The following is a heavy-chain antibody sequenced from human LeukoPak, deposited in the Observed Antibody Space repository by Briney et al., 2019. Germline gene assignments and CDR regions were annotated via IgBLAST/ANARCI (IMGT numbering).Heavy chain of an antibody. Sequence: GASVKVSCKASGYTFNSYGISWMRQAPGQGLEWMGWISAHNGNTNYEDKVQGRVTMTTDTSTSTAYMELRSLRSDDTAVYYCARDKGTVATYYYYYMDVWGKGTTVTVSS. J-gene: IGHJ6*03. CDR2: ISAHNGNT. CDR1: GYTFNSYG. D-gene: IGHD6-19*01. V-gene: IGHV1-18*01. CDR3: ARDKGTVATYYYYYMDV.